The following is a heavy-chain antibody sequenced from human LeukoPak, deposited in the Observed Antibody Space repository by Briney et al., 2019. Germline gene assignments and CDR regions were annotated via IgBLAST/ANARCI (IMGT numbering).Heavy chain of an antibody. CDR2: ISYDGSNK. CDR1: GFTFTSYG. D-gene: IGHD6-13*01. V-gene: IGHV3-30*06. Sequence: PGRSLRLSCVASGFTFTSYGLHWVRQAPGKGLEWVAVISYDGSNKYYADSVKGRFTISRDNSKNTLYLQMNSLRAEDTAVYYCARDFSAAAGDDYWGQGTLVTVSS. CDR3: ARDFSAAAGDDY. J-gene: IGHJ4*02.